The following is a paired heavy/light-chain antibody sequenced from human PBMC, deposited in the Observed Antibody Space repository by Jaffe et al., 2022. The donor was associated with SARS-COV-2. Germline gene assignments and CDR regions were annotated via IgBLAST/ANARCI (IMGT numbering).Heavy chain of an antibody. V-gene: IGHV1-2*06. Sequence: QVQLVQSGAEVKKPGASVKVSCKASGYTFTGYYMHWVRQAPGQGLEWMGRINPNSGGTNYAQKFQGRVTMTRDTSISTAYMELSRLRSDDTAVYYCARGVGYDFWSGYSAHYYYYGMDVWGQGTTVTVSS. J-gene: IGHJ6*02. CDR1: GYTFTGYY. CDR2: INPNSGGT. CDR3: ARGVGYDFWSGYSAHYYYYGMDV. D-gene: IGHD3-3*01.
Light chain of an antibody. CDR3: MQALQNSGT. J-gene: IGKJ1*01. CDR2: LGS. CDR1: QSLLHSNGYNY. V-gene: IGKV2-28*01. Sequence: DIVMTQSPLSLPVTPGEPASISCRSSQSLLHSNGYNYLDWYLQKPGQSPQLLIYLGSNRASGVPDRFSGSGSGTDFTLKISRVEAEDVGVYYCMQALQNSGTFGQGTKVEIK.